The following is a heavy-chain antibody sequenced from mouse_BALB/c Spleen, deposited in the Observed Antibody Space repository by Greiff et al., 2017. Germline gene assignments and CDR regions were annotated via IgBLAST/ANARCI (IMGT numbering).Heavy chain of an antibody. CDR2: ILPGSGST. J-gene: IGHJ4*01. D-gene: IGHD1-1*01. V-gene: IGHV1-9*01. CDR3: APITTVVADYAMDY. Sequence: QVQLQQSGAELMKPGASVKISCKATGYTFSSYWIEWVKQRPGHGLEWIGEILPGSGSTNYNEKFKGKATFTADTSSNTAYMQLSSLTSEDSAVYYCAPITTVVADYAMDYWGQGTSVTVSS. CDR1: GYTFSSYW.